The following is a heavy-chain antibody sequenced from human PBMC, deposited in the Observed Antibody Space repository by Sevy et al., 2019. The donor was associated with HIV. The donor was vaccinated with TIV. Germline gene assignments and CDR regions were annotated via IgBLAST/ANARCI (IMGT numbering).Heavy chain of an antibody. CDR2: IIPKSAKP. CDR3: AREWELGGMDV. V-gene: IGHV1-69*13. CDR1: GGTFSSYA. J-gene: IGHJ6*02. Sequence: SVKVSCKASGGTFSSYAISWVRQAPGQGLEGMGVIIPKSAKPNYAQKFQGRVSITADEFTKTAYMELSSLRSEDAAVYSSAREWELGGMDVWGQGTTVTVSS. D-gene: IGHD1-26*01.